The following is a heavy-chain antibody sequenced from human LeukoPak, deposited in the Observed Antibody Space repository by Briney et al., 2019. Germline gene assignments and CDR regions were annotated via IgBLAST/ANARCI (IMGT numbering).Heavy chain of an antibody. CDR1: GGSISSGGYY. D-gene: IGHD5-18*01. CDR2: IYYSGST. J-gene: IGHJ4*02. V-gene: IGHV4-31*03. Sequence: SETLSLTCTVSGGSISSGGYYWSWIRQHPGKGLEWIGSIYYSGSTDYNPSLKSRLTISVDTSKNQFSLRLSSVTAADTAVYYCASLKYSYSNFDCWGQGILVTVSS. CDR3: ASLKYSYSNFDC.